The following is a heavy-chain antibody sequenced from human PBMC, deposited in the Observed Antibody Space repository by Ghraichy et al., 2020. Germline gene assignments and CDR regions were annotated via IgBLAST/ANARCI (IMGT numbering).Heavy chain of an antibody. D-gene: IGHD6-13*01. CDR3: AKDISQSSWPQLYYGMDV. CDR1: GFTFDDYA. CDR2: ISWNSGSI. J-gene: IGHJ6*02. Sequence: GGSLRLSCAASGFTFDDYAMHWVRQAPGKGLEWVSGISWNSGSIGYADSVKGRFTISRDNAKNSLYLQMNSLRAEDTALYYCAKDISQSSWPQLYYGMDVWGQGTTVTVSS. V-gene: IGHV3-9*01.